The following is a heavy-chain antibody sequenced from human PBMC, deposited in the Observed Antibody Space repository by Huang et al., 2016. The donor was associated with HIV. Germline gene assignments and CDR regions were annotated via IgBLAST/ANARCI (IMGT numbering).Heavy chain of an antibody. J-gene: IGHJ6*03. Sequence: QLLLQESGPGLVKPSEALALTCAVSGGSIRSSDYRWGWIRQPPGKGLEWIGSIYYKGSTHYSPALNSRVTIAVDTSKNLFFLNLTSMTAADTAVYYCARHREGPVAYYSGWGSHLNYMDVWGRGRTVVVSS. CDR3: ARHREGPVAYYSGWGSHLNYMDV. CDR2: IYYKGST. D-gene: IGHD3-10*01. CDR1: GGSIRSSDYR. V-gene: IGHV4-39*01.